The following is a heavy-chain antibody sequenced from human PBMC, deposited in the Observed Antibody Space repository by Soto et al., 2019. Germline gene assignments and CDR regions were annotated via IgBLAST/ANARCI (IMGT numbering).Heavy chain of an antibody. CDR3: ARGGATYYYASSGYYYGPDAFDI. J-gene: IGHJ3*02. D-gene: IGHD3-22*01. CDR1: GGTFTSYA. CDR2: IIPTYGTT. Sequence: GASVKVSCKASGGTFTSYAISWVRQAPGQGLEWMGGIIPTYGTTNYAQKLQGRVTMTTDTSTSTAYMELRSLRSDDTAVYYCARGGATYYYASSGYYYGPDAFDIWGQGTMVTVSS. V-gene: IGHV1-18*01.